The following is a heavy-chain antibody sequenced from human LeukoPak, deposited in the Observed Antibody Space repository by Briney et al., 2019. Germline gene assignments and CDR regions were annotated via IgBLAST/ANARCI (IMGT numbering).Heavy chain of an antibody. Sequence: GGSLRLSCAASGFTFSSYWMSWVRQAPGKGLEWVDNIKQDGSEKYYVDSVKGRFTISRDNAKNSLYLQMNSLRAEDTAVYYCARRRPVVVAATDYYFDYWGQGTLVTVSS. J-gene: IGHJ4*02. V-gene: IGHV3-7*04. CDR2: IKQDGSEK. D-gene: IGHD2-15*01. CDR3: ARRRPVVVAATDYYFDY. CDR1: GFTFSSYW.